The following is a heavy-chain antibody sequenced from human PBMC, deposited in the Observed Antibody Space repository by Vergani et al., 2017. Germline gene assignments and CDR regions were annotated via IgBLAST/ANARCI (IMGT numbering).Heavy chain of an antibody. CDR2: ISSSSSYI. CDR1: GFTFSSYA. CDR3: ARDKDIVVAGPPFDP. D-gene: IGHD2-2*01. Sequence: EVQLLESGGGLVQPGGSLRLSCAASGFTFSSYAMSWVRQAPGKGLEWVSSISSSSSYIYYADSVKGRFTISRDNAKNSLYLQMNSLRAEDTAVYYCARDKDIVVAGPPFDPWGQGTLVTVSS. J-gene: IGHJ5*02. V-gene: IGHV3-21*01.